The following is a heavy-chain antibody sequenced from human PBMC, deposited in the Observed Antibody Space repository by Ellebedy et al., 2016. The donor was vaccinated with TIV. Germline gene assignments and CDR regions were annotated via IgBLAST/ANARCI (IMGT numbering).Heavy chain of an antibody. D-gene: IGHD5-18*01. V-gene: IGHV3-7*01. J-gene: IGHJ4*02. CDR3: ARGYTALGD. CDR2: IKEDGGEK. Sequence: GESLKISXAASGFTFRTYWMSWVRQAPGKGLEWVANIKEDGGEKYYVDSVKGRFTISRDNAKNSVFLLMNSLRAEDTAVYYCARGYTALGDWGQGTLVTVSS. CDR1: GFTFRTYW.